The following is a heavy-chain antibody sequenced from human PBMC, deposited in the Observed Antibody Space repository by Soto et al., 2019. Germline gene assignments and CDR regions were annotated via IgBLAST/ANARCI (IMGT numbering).Heavy chain of an antibody. CDR1: GGSISSGGYS. Sequence: QLQLQESGSGLVKPSQTLSLTCAVSGGSISSGGYSWSWIRQPPGKGLEWIGYIYHSGSTYYNPSLKSRVTISVDRSKNQFSLKLSSVTAADTAVYYCARGEVIQLWLQVDYYYYGMDVWGQGTTVTVSS. CDR3: ARGEVIQLWLQVDYYYYGMDV. D-gene: IGHD5-18*01. J-gene: IGHJ6*02. V-gene: IGHV4-30-2*01. CDR2: IYHSGST.